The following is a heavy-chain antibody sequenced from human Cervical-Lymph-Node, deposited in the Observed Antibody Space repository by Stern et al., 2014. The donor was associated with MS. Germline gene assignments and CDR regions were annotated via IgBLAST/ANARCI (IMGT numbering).Heavy chain of an antibody. CDR2: ISYDGNHK. CDR3: ARDYEDTSMLFDH. V-gene: IGHV3-30*03. J-gene: IGHJ4*02. CDR1: GFTFSSYG. Sequence: MQLVESGGAVVQPGRSLRLSCAASGFTFSSYGMHLVRQAPGTGLALVTVISYDGNHKYYAASVKGRFTISRDNSKNTLHLQMNSVTPDDTAIYYCARDYEDTSMLFDHWGQGTLVTVSS. D-gene: IGHD2-8*01.